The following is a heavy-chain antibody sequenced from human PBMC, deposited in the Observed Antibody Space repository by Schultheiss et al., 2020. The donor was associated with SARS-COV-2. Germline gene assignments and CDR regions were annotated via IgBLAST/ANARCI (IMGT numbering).Heavy chain of an antibody. CDR2: ISGSGGST. Sequence: GGSLRLSCVASGFTFDDYVMHWVRQAPGKGLEWVSGISGSGGSTYYADSVKGRFTISRDNSKNTLYLQMNSLRAEDTAVYYCAKVNERYIPAGPYYYGMDVWGQGTTVTVSS. J-gene: IGHJ6*02. CDR3: AKVNERYIPAGPYYYGMDV. D-gene: IGHD2-2*01. CDR1: GFTFDDYV. V-gene: IGHV3-23*01.